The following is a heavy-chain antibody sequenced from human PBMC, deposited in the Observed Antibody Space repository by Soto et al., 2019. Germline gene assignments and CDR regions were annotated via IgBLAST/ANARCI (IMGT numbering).Heavy chain of an antibody. CDR2: INAGNGNT. J-gene: IGHJ6*02. D-gene: IGHD3-3*01. Sequence: GASVKVSCKASGYTFTSYAMHWVRQAPGQRLEWMGWINAGNGNTKYSQKFQGRVTITRDTSASTAYMELSSLRSEDTAVYYCARAPPMRFLEWSQPNYGMDVWGLGTTVTVSS. CDR1: GYTFTSYA. V-gene: IGHV1-3*01. CDR3: ARAPPMRFLEWSQPNYGMDV.